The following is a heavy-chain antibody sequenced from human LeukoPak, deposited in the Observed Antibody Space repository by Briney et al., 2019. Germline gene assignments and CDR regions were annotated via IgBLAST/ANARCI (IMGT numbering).Heavy chain of an antibody. D-gene: IGHD2-8*01. J-gene: IGHJ5*02. CDR2: IYYSGST. CDR1: GGSISTSSYY. V-gene: IGHV4-39*07. Sequence: PSETLSLTCTVSGGSISTSSYYWGWVRQPPGKGLEWIGSIYYSGSTYYNPSLKSRVTISVDTSKNQFSLKLSSVTAADTAVYYCARDRSGTNVDSNWFDPWGQGTLVTVSS. CDR3: ARDRSGTNVDSNWFDP.